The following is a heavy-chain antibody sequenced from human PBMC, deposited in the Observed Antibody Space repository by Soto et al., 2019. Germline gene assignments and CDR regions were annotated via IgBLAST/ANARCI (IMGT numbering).Heavy chain of an antibody. CDR2: ISYDGSNK. Sequence: ESGGGVVQPGRSLRLSCAASGFTFSSYAMHWVRQAPGKGLEWVAVISYDGSNKYYADSVKGRFTISRDNSKNTLYLQMNSLRAEDTAVYYCARAGPLWFGELPLGADVWGQGTTVTVSS. V-gene: IGHV3-30-3*01. CDR1: GFTFSSYA. CDR3: ARAGPLWFGELPLGADV. D-gene: IGHD3-10*01. J-gene: IGHJ6*02.